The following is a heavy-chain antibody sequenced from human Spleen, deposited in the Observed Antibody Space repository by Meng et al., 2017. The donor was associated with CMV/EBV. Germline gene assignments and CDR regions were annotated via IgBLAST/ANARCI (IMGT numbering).Heavy chain of an antibody. J-gene: IGHJ5*02. V-gene: IGHV3-30*04. CDR1: NLA. D-gene: IGHD3-16*01. CDR2: ISYDGSSK. Sequence: NLAIHGVRQAPGKGLEWVALISYDGSSKYYADSVKGRFTITRDNSKNTLDLPINLLRADDTSLSYCAKDQRLRPTNMIVPPPPLFDPRG. CDR3: AKDQRLRPTNMIVPPPPLFDP.